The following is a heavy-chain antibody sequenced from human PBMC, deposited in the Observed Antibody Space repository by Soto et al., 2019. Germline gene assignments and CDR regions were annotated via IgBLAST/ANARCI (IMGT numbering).Heavy chain of an antibody. CDR2: IYYSGST. D-gene: IGHD3-22*01. CDR3: ARQITMIVVVNRAPLTD. J-gene: IGHJ4*02. CDR1: GGSISSSSYY. Sequence: PSETLSLTCTVSGGSISSSSYYWGWIRQPPGKGLEWIGSIYYSGSTYYNPSLKSRVTISVDTSKNQFSLKLSSVTAADTAVYYFARQITMIVVVNRAPLTDWGQGTLVTVSS. V-gene: IGHV4-39*01.